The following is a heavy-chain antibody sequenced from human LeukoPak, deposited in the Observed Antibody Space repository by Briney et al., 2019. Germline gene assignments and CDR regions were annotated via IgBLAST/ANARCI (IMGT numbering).Heavy chain of an antibody. Sequence: GGSLRLSCAASGFTFSSYAMSWVRQAPGKGLEWVSAISGSGGNTFYADSVKGRFTISRDNSKNTLYLQMNSLRAEDTAVYYCAKSRTCSSTTRYAEIDYWGQGTLVTVSS. V-gene: IGHV3-23*01. CDR1: GFTFSSYA. J-gene: IGHJ4*02. D-gene: IGHD2-2*01. CDR2: ISGSGGNT. CDR3: AKSRTCSSTTRYAEIDY.